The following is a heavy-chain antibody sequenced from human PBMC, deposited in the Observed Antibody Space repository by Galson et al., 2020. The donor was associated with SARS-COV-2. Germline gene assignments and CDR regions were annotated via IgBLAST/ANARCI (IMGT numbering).Heavy chain of an antibody. CDR2: IHSTGSS. V-gene: IGHV4-4*07. J-gene: IGHJ4*02. CDR3: AGDNGGYFDY. Sequence: SETLSLTCPVSIGSISAYLWSWIRQPAGREPEWIGRIHSTGSSNYNPSLKSRVSMSIDTSKKQFSLKLNSVTAADTAVYYCAGDNGGYFDYWGQGTLVTVSS. CDR1: IGSISAYL. D-gene: IGHD3-16*01.